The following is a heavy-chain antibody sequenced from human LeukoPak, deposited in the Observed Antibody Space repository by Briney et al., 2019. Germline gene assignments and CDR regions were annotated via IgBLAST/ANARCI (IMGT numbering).Heavy chain of an antibody. J-gene: IGHJ4*02. V-gene: IGHV4-59*01. D-gene: IGHD3-9*01. Sequence: SETLSLTCTVSGGSISSYYWSWIRQPPGKGLEWIGYIYYSGTTNYNPSLKSRVTISVDTSKKQFSLNLNSVTAADTAVYYCARSKDILTGYCFDYWGQGTLVTVSS. CDR3: ARSKDILTGYCFDY. CDR2: IYYSGTT. CDR1: GGSISSYY.